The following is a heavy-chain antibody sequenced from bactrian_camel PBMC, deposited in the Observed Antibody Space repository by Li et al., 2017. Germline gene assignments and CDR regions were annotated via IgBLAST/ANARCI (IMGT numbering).Heavy chain of an antibody. V-gene: IGHV3-2*01. J-gene: IGHJ6*01. CDR3: AARSVGWCPLFEHWLGKRAYTPGGYFAT. CDR1: GFSFGIHD. Sequence: HVQLVESGGGLVQPGGSLRLSCTASGFSFGIHDMSWVRQAPGKDLEWVGSIYGDGNSAYYDDSMKGRFTISQDSAKNILYLQMDSLKPEDTATYYCAARSVGWCPLFEHWLGKRAYTPGGYFATWGQGTQVTVS. D-gene: IGHD1*01. CDR2: IYGDGNSA.